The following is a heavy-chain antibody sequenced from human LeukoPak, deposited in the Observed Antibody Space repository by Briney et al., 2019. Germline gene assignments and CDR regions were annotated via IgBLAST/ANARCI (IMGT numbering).Heavy chain of an antibody. CDR2: KYDSGST. V-gene: IGHV4-59*01. J-gene: IGHJ6*02. CDR1: GGSISSYY. CDR3: ARDHSYYGSGYYYGMDV. D-gene: IGHD3-10*01. Sequence: PETLSLTCTVSGGSISSYYWSWIRQPPGKGLEWIGYKYDSGSTNYNPSLKSRVTISVDTSKNQFSLQLSSVTAADTAVYYCARDHSYYGSGYYYGMDVWGQGTTVT.